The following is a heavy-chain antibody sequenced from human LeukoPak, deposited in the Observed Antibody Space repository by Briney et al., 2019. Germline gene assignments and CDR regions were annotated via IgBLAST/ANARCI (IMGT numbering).Heavy chain of an antibody. CDR3: AKDGSDFWSGYYKHYMDV. CDR1: GFTFSSYD. J-gene: IGHJ6*03. Sequence: GGSLRLSCAASGFTFSSYDMHWVRQAPGKGLEWVAVISFDGTNKDYGDSVRGRFTISRENSKSTLYLQMNSLRAEDTAVYYCAKDGSDFWSGYYKHYMDVWGKGTTVTVSS. CDR2: ISFDGTNK. D-gene: IGHD3-3*01. V-gene: IGHV3-30*02.